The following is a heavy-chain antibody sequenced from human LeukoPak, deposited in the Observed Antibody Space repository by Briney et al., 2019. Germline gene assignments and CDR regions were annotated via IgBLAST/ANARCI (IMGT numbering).Heavy chain of an antibody. J-gene: IGHJ4*02. CDR2: IKPNIGDT. Sequence: ASVKDSRKASGYTLTDCYLHWVRPAPGQGLEWVGCIKPNIGDTNHAQNFQGRVTLTRDTSISSAYMELSSLRSEDTAVYYCAIDRRYVRSGYSLDYWGRGSLVTVSS. D-gene: IGHD3-22*01. CDR1: GYTLTDCY. CDR3: AIDRRYVRSGYSLDY. V-gene: IGHV1-2*02.